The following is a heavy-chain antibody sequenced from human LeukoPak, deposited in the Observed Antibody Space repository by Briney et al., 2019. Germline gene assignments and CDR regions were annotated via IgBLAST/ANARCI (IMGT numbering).Heavy chain of an antibody. CDR2: IKQDGSQK. V-gene: IGHV3-7*01. CDR1: GFAFSNYW. J-gene: IGHJ4*02. Sequence: GGSLRLSCAASGFAFSNYWMNWVRQAPGKGLEWVANIKQDGSQKYYVDSVKGRFTISRDNSMNTLYLQMRSLRVEDTAVYYCARDYPADHWGQGTLVTVSS. CDR3: ARDYPADH.